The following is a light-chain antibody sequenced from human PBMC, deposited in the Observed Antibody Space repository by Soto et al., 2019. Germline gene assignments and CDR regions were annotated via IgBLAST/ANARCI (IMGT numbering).Light chain of an antibody. CDR3: QQYGSSPQT. CDR2: DAV. Sequence: PATLSLSPGERATLSCGASQSVSGAYLAWYQQKPGLAPRLLIYDAVGRATGIPDRFSGSGSGTDFTLTISRLEPEDFAVYYCQQYGSSPQTFGQGTKV. V-gene: IGKV3D-20*01. CDR1: QSVSGAY. J-gene: IGKJ1*01.